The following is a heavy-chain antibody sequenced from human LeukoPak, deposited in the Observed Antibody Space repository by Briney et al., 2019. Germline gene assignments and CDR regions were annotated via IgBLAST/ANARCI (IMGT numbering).Heavy chain of an antibody. CDR2: ISYDGSSK. J-gene: IGHJ3*02. CDR3: ARARSSYGYGDAFDI. Sequence: GGTLRLSCAASGFTFSTYAMHWVRQAPGKGLEWVAVISYDGSSKYYADSVKGRFTISRDNSKNTLYLQMNSLRAEDTAVYYCARARSSYGYGDAFDIWGQGTMVTVSS. CDR1: GFTFSTYA. D-gene: IGHD5-18*01. V-gene: IGHV3-30*04.